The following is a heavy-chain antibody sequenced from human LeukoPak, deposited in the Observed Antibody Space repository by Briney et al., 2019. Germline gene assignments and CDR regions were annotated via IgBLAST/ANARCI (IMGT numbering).Heavy chain of an antibody. CDR3: ARLHGSGSFDY. J-gene: IGHJ4*02. D-gene: IGHD3-10*01. CDR2: IYYSGST. V-gene: IGHV4-39*01. Sequence: SETLSLTCTVSGGSISSSSYYRGWIRQPPGKGLEWIGSIYYSGSTYYNPSLKSRVTISVDTSKNQFSLKLSSVTAEDTAVYYCARLHGSGSFDYWGQGTLVTVSS. CDR1: GGSISSSSYY.